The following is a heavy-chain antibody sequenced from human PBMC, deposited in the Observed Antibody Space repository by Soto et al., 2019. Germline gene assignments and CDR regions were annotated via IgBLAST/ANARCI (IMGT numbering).Heavy chain of an antibody. CDR2: IYYSGST. CDR3: ARGHYGTKLDY. CDR1: GGSISSYY. D-gene: IGHD4-17*01. V-gene: IGHV4-59*08. Sequence: PSETLSLTCTVSGGSISSYYWSWIRQPPGKGLEWIGYIYYSGSTNYNPSLKSRVTISVDTSKNQFSLKLSSVTAADTAVYYCARGHYGTKLDYWGQGTLVTVSS. J-gene: IGHJ4*02.